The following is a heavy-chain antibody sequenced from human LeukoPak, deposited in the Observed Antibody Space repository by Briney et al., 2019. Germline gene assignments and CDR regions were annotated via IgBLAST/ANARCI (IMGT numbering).Heavy chain of an antibody. Sequence: GGSLRLSCAASGFTFSAYWMHWVRHVPGKGLVWVSRIKTDGSETHYADSVKGRFTISRDNAKNTLYLQMNSLGAEDTAVYYCARGYSNSNDYWGQGTLVTVSS. CDR2: IKTDGSET. D-gene: IGHD4-11*01. J-gene: IGHJ4*02. CDR1: GFTFSAYW. CDR3: ARGYSNSNDY. V-gene: IGHV3-74*01.